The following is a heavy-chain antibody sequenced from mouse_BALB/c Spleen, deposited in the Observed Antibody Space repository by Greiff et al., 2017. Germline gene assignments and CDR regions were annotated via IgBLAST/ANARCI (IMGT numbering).Heavy chain of an antibody. D-gene: IGHD1-2*01. CDR2: ILPGSGST. Sequence: VQLVESGAELMKPGASVKISCKATGYTFSSYWIEWVKQRPGHGLEWIGEILPGSGSTNYNEKFKGKATFTADTSSNTAYMQLSSLTSEDSAVYYCASFITTAPYAMDYWGQGTSVTVSS. CDR1: GYTFSSYW. J-gene: IGHJ4*01. CDR3: ASFITTAPYAMDY. V-gene: IGHV1-9*01.